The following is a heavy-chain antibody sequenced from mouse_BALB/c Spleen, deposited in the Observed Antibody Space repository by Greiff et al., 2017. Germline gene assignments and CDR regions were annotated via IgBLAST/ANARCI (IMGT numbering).Heavy chain of an antibody. J-gene: IGHJ2*01. CDR2: ISSGGST. V-gene: IGHV5-6-5*01. CDR1: GFTFSSYA. Sequence: EVQVVESGGGLVKPGGSLKLSCAASGFTFSSYAMSWVRQTPEKRLEWVASISSGGSTHYPDSVKGRFTISRDNARNILYLQMSSLRSEDTAMYYCARGGFRLWGQGTTLTVSS. CDR3: ARGGFRL.